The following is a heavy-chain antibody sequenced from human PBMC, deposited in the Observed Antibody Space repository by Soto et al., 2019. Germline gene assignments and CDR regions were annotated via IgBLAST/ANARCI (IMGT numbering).Heavy chain of an antibody. Sequence: QVQLQESGPGLVKPSQTLSLTCTVSGGSISSGGYYWSWIRQHPGKGLEWIGYIYSSGSTYYNPSLKSRVTMSIDTSKNQFSLKVNSVTAADTAVYYCARDLTSSGPVDWGQGTLVTVSS. D-gene: IGHD3-22*01. V-gene: IGHV4-31*03. CDR2: IYSSGST. CDR1: GGSISSGGYY. CDR3: ARDLTSSGPVD. J-gene: IGHJ4*02.